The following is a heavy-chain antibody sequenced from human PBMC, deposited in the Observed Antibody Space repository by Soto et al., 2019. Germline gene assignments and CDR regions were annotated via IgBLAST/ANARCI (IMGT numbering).Heavy chain of an antibody. Sequence: GESLKISCRGSGYSFTSYWIGWVSQMPGKGLEWMGIIYPGDSDTRYSPSFQGQVTISADKSISTAYLQWSSLKASDTAMYYCASGTSYLNYYYGMDVWGQGTTVTVS. CDR1: GYSFTSYW. J-gene: IGHJ6*02. CDR2: IYPGDSDT. V-gene: IGHV5-51*01. D-gene: IGHD1-26*01. CDR3: ASGTSYLNYYYGMDV.